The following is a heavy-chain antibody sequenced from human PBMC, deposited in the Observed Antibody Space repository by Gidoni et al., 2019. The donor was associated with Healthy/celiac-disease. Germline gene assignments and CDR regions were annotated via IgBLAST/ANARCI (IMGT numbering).Heavy chain of an antibody. Sequence: EVQLVESGGGLEQPGRSLRLSCAASGFPFDHYAMHWVRQAPGKGLGCVSGISWNSGSIGYADSVKGRFTISRDNAKNSLYLHMNSLRAEDTALYYCAKDSVGGYSSSWYYFDYWGQGTLVTVSS. D-gene: IGHD6-13*01. CDR2: ISWNSGSI. CDR3: AKDSVGGYSSSWYYFDY. V-gene: IGHV3-9*01. CDR1: GFPFDHYA. J-gene: IGHJ4*02.